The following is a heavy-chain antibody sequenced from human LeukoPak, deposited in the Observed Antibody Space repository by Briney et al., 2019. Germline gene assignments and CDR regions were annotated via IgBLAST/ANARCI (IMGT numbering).Heavy chain of an antibody. V-gene: IGHV5-51*01. CDR3: ARVYGRYIQH. D-gene: IGHD4-17*01. CDR2: IYPADSDT. CDR1: GYTFTSYW. J-gene: IGHJ1*01. Sequence: GESLKISCEGSGYTFTSYWIGWVRQMPGKGLEWMGSIYPADSDTRYSPSLQGQVTISADKSISTAYLQWGSLKASDTAMYFCARVYGRYIQHWGQGALVIVSS.